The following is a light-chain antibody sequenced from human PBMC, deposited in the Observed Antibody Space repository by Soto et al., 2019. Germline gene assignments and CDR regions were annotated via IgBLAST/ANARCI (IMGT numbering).Light chain of an antibody. CDR2: TNN. V-gene: IGLV1-44*01. CDR1: SSNIGSHT. CDR3: AVWDASLNGYV. Sequence: SALTQPPSASGNPGQRVTISCSGSSSNIGSHTVNWYQQLPGTAPKLLIYTNNQRPSGVPDRFSGSRSGTSASLAISGLQSEDEADYYCAVWDASLNGYVFGTGTKVTVL. J-gene: IGLJ1*01.